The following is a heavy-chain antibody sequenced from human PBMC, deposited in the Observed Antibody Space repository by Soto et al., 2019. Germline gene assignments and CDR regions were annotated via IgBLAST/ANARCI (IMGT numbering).Heavy chain of an antibody. Sequence: GGSLRLSCAVSGFTFSNYAISWVRQAPGKGLEWVSIISGSGDTSYYADSVKGRFTISRDNSRNTLYLQMNSLRAGDSAKYYCAKEGTSGLYYFDYWGPGTLVTVSS. D-gene: IGHD6-19*01. CDR2: ISGSGDTS. V-gene: IGHV3-23*01. CDR3: AKEGTSGLYYFDY. CDR1: GFTFSNYA. J-gene: IGHJ4*02.